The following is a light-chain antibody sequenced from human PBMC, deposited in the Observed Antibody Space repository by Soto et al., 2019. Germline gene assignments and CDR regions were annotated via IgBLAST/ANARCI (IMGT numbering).Light chain of an antibody. V-gene: IGKV3-15*01. CDR2: GAS. CDR3: QRYNNWPPLT. Sequence: ERVMTQSPATLSVSPGERATLSCRASQSVSSNLAWYQQKPGQAPRLLIYGASTRATGIPARFSGNGSGTEFTLTFSSLQSEDFAVYYCQRYNNWPPLTFGGGTKVRSN. CDR1: QSVSSN. J-gene: IGKJ4*01.